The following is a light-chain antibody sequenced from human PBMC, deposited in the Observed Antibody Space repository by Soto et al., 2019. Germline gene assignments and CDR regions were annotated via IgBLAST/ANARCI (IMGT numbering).Light chain of an antibody. CDR2: DAS. CDR1: QSVSSY. Sequence: EIVLTQSPATLSLSPGERATLSCRASQSVSSYLAWYQQKPGQAPRLLIYDASNRATGIPARFSGSGSGTDFTLTISSLQPEDFATYYCQQSHSTPWTFGQGTKVEI. J-gene: IGKJ1*01. CDR3: QQSHSTPWT. V-gene: IGKV3-11*01.